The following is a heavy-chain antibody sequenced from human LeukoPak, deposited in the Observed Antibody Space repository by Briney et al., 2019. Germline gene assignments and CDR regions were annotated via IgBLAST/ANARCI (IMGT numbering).Heavy chain of an antibody. J-gene: IGHJ4*02. CDR3: ARHKISVAGTRVFDY. CDR2: IYYSGST. Sequence: SETLSLTCTVSGGSISSSSYYWGWIRQPPGKGLEWIGSIYYSGSTYYNPSLKSRVTISVDTSKNQFSLKLSSVTAADTAVYYCARHKISVAGTRVFDYWGQGTLVTVSS. V-gene: IGHV4-39*01. D-gene: IGHD6-19*01. CDR1: GGSISSSSYY.